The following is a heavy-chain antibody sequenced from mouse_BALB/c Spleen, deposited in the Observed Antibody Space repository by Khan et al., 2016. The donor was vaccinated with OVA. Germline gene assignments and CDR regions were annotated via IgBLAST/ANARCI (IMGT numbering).Heavy chain of an antibody. V-gene: IGHV1-69*02. CDR3: VRSLHYVGSTWFGY. Sequence: QVQLQQSGAELVKPGASVKLSCKASGYPLTSYWLHWVKQRPGQGLEWIGEIDPSDSYTNYNQKFKGKATVTVDKFSSTTYMQLSSLTSEDSAVYFCVRSLHYVGSTWFGYWGQGTLVTVSA. J-gene: IGHJ3*02. CDR1: GYPLTSYW. CDR2: IDPSDSYT. D-gene: IGHD1-1*01.